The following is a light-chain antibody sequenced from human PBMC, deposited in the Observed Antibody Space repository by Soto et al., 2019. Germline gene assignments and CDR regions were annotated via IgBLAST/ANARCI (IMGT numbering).Light chain of an antibody. CDR3: QQRSNWPPVT. Sequence: VMRLSRAALSLSPGARATISCRASQSVRTHLHWYRHTPGQAPRLLIYDASERATGIPARFSGSGSGTDFTLTISRLEPEDFVVYYCQQRSNWPPVTFGGGTKVDI. V-gene: IGKV3-11*01. CDR2: DAS. CDR1: QSVRTH. J-gene: IGKJ4*01.